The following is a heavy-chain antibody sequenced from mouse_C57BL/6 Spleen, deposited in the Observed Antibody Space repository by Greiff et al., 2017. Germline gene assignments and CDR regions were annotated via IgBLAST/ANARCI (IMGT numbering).Heavy chain of an antibody. Sequence: QVQLQQPGAELVKPGASVKMSCKASGYTFTSYWITWVKQRPGQGLEWIGDIYPGSGSTNYNEKFKSKATLTVDTSSSTAYKQLSSLTSEDSAVYYSAGDGSSRYYFDYWGQGTTLTVSS. V-gene: IGHV1-55*01. J-gene: IGHJ2*01. D-gene: IGHD1-1*01. CDR1: GYTFTSYW. CDR2: IYPGSGST. CDR3: AGDGSSRYYFDY.